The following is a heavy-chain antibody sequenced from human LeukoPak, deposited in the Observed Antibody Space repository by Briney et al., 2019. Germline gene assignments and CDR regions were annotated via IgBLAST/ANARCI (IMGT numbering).Heavy chain of an antibody. V-gene: IGHV4-39*01. CDR2: LYYDGRT. D-gene: IGHD1-26*01. Sequence: SETLSLTCTVFGDSVSSSNYYWAWFRQPPGKGLDWIGSLYYDGRTYYSPSLESRVTVSVDTSKNQFALKLTSVTAADTAVYYCARRRGMWDVNWFDPWGPGTLVTVSS. J-gene: IGHJ5*02. CDR1: GDSVSSSNYY. CDR3: ARRRGMWDVNWFDP.